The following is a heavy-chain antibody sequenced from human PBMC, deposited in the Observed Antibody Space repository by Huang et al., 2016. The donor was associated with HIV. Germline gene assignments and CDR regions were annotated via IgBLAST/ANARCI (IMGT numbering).Heavy chain of an antibody. D-gene: IGHD1-7*01. CDR1: GFSFSTSGVG. Sequence: QITLKESGPTLVKPTQTLTLTCSFSGFSFSTSGVGVGWVRQPPGKALEWLALICWNDNERYSPSLRDRLTIIKDTSKNQVLLTMTNVDPVDTATYYCALRWELRPLEYWGQGTLVTVSS. J-gene: IGHJ4*02. CDR3: ALRWELRPLEY. CDR2: ICWNDNE. V-gene: IGHV2-5*01.